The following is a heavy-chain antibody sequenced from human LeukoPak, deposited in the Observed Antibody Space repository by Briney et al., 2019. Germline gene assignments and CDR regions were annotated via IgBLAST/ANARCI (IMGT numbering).Heavy chain of an antibody. J-gene: IGHJ2*01. CDR2: IYYSGST. CDR3: VASSRHWYFDL. D-gene: IGHD3-16*02. CDR1: GGSISSYY. Sequence: SETLSLTCTVSGGSISSYYWSWIRQPPGKGLEWIGYIYYSGSTNYNPSLKSRVTISVDTSKNQFSLKLSSVTAADTAVYYCVASSRHWYFDLWGRGTLVTVSS. V-gene: IGHV4-59*01.